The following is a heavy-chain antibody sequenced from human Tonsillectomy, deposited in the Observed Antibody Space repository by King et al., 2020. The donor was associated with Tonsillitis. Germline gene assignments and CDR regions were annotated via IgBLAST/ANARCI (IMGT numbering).Heavy chain of an antibody. CDR3: ITEKYCSGGSCYGY. V-gene: IGHV3-15*01. J-gene: IGHJ4*02. CDR2: IKSTTDGGTT. CDR1: GFTFKTAW. Sequence: QLVQSGGGLVKPGGSLRLSCAASGFTFKTAWRTWVRQAPGKGLEFIGRIKSTTDGGTTEYAAPVKGRFTISRVDSKNTLYLQMNTLKTEDTGEYYCITEKYCSGGSCYGYWCQGTLVTVSS. D-gene: IGHD2-15*01.